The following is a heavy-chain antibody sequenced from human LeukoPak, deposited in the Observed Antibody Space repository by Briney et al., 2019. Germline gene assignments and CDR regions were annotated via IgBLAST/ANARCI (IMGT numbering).Heavy chain of an antibody. D-gene: IGHD2-2*02. V-gene: IGHV1-2*02. CDR3: AREACSSTSCYSYFDY. CDR2: INPNSGGT. J-gene: IGHJ4*02. CDR1: GYTFTVYY. Sequence: GASVKVSCKASGYTFTVYYMHWVRQAPGQGLEWMGWINPNSGGTNYAQKFQGRVTMTRDTSISTAYMELSRLRSDDTAVYYCAREACSSTSCYSYFDYWGQGTLVTVSS.